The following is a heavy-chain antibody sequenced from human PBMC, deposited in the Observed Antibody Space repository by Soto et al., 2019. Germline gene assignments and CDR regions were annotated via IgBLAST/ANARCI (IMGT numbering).Heavy chain of an antibody. Sequence: GASVKVSCKASGYTFTGYYMHWVRQAPGQGLEWMGWINPNSGGTNYAQKFQGRVTMTRDTSISTAYMELSRLRSDDTAVYYCARAGKEYYDSSGHRLYYFDYWGQGTLVTVSA. V-gene: IGHV1-2*02. J-gene: IGHJ4*02. CDR2: INPNSGGT. CDR3: ARAGKEYYDSSGHRLYYFDY. CDR1: GYTFTGYY. D-gene: IGHD3-22*01.